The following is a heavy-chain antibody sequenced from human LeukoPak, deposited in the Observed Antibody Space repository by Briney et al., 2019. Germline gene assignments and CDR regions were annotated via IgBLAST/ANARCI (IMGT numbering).Heavy chain of an antibody. J-gene: IGHJ4*02. V-gene: IGHV4-59*01. CDR1: GASMSSYY. CDR3: ASLDYGETD. Sequence: SETLSLTCTVSGASMSSYYWTWIRQPPGKGLEWIGYIYYSGSTNYNPSLKSRVTISVDTSKNQFSLKLSSVTAADTAVYYCASLDYGETDWGQGTLVTVSS. CDR2: IYYSGST. D-gene: IGHD4-17*01.